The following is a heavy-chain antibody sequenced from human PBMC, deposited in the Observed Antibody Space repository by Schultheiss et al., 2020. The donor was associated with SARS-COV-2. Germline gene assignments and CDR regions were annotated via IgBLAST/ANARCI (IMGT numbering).Heavy chain of an antibody. CDR2: IYYSGST. CDR1: GGSISSYY. V-gene: IGHV4-59*12. Sequence: SETLSLTCTVSGGSISSYYWSWIRQPPGKGLEWIGYIYYSGSTNYNPSLKSRVTISVDTSKNQFSLKLSSVTAADTAVYYCARGRTPSAFDIWGQGTMVTVSS. J-gene: IGHJ3*02. CDR3: ARGRTPSAFDI.